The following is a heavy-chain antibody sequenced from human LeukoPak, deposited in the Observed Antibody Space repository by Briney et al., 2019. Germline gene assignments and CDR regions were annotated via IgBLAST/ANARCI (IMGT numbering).Heavy chain of an antibody. D-gene: IGHD3-10*01. CDR1: GGSFSGYY. CDR3: ATSSLLWFGELSWYNWFDP. V-gene: IGHV4-34*01. CDR2: INHSGST. J-gene: IGHJ5*02. Sequence: SETLSLTCAVCGGSFSGYYWSWIRQPPGKGLEWIGEINHSGSTNYNPSLKSRVTISVDTSKNQFSLKLSSVTAADTAVYYCATSSLLWFGELSWYNWFDPWGQGTLVTVSS.